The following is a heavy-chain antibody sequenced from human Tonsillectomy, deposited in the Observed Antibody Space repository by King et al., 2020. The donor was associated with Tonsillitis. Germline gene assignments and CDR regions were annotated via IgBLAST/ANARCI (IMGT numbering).Heavy chain of an antibody. CDR2: ILYDGSDK. CDR3: AKDGKQGLGRAGVDY. V-gene: IGHV3-30*18. D-gene: IGHD6-19*01. CDR1: GFIFSTYG. Sequence: VQLVESGGGVVQPGRSLRLSCVASGFIFSTYGMHWLRQAPGKGLEWVAVILYDGSDKFYADSVKGRFTISRDNSKDTVYLEMNSLRAEDTAVYYCAKDGKQGLGRAGVDYWGQGPLVTVSS. J-gene: IGHJ4*02.